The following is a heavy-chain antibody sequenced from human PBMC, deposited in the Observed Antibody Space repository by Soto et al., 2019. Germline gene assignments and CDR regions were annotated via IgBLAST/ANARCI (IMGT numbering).Heavy chain of an antibody. CDR3: AKDMVHCTCTRCARYFEK. CDR2: ISGSGDNT. Sequence: GGSLRRSCAASKFTCSTYAMTWVRPAPGKGLEWVSDISGSGDNTYYADSVKGRFTNSRDNSKSTLYLQMNSLRAEDTAVYYCAKDMVHCTCTRCARYFEKWGRGTLVTVSS. J-gene: IGHJ4*02. D-gene: IGHD2-2*01. V-gene: IGHV3-23*01. CDR1: KFTCSTYA.